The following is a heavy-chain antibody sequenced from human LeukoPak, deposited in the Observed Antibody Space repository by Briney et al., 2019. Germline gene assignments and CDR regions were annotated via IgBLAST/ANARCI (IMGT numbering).Heavy chain of an antibody. J-gene: IGHJ6*03. CDR3: ATPVPHGSDPSLYYYYMDV. CDR1: GFPFSSYG. Sequence: GGSLRLSCAASGFPFSSYGMHWVRQAPGKGLEWVAFIPYDGSDKFYADSVKGRFTISRDNSKNTLYLQMNSLRAEDTALYYCATPVPHGSDPSLYYYYMDVWGKGTTVTISS. CDR2: IPYDGSDK. D-gene: IGHD3-10*01. V-gene: IGHV3-30*02.